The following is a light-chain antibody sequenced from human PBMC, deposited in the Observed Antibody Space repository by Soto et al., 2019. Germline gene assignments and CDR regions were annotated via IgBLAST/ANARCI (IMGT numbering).Light chain of an antibody. CDR3: QQHSNWPPIT. Sequence: EIVMTQSPATLSVSPGERATLSCRARQSISSNLAWYQHKPGQAPRLLIYRASTRATGIPERFSGSGSGTDFTLTISSLESEDFAVYYCQQHSNWPPITFGQGTRLEIK. CDR2: RAS. V-gene: IGKV3-15*01. CDR1: QSISSN. J-gene: IGKJ5*01.